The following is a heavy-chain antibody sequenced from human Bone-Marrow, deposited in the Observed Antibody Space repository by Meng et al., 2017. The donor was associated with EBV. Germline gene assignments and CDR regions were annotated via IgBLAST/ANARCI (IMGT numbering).Heavy chain of an antibody. CDR3: ASTSGNLIYSDY. CDR2: IYYNGNT. CDR1: GASVSSGSYY. J-gene: IGHJ4*02. Sequence: VQLQESGTGLVKPSETLSLTCTVSGASVSSGSYYWNWIRQPPGKGLEWIGYIYYNGNTNYNPSLKSRVTISVDTSKNQFSLKLSSVTAADTAVYYCASTSGNLIYSDYWGQGTLVTVSS. D-gene: IGHD1-26*01. V-gene: IGHV4-61*01.